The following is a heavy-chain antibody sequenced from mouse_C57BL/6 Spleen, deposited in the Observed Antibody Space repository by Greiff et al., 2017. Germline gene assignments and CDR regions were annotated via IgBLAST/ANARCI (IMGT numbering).Heavy chain of an antibody. CDR2: IWSGGST. D-gene: IGHD1-1*01. V-gene: IGHV2-4*01. Sequence: QVQLQESGPGLVQPSQSLSITCTVSGFSLTSYGVHWVRQPPGKGLEWLGVIWSGGSTDYNAAFISRLRISKDNSKSQVFFKMNSLQADDTAIYYCAKTYGSSYVGWCFDVWGTGTTVTVSS. CDR3: AKTYGSSYVGWCFDV. CDR1: GFSLTSYG. J-gene: IGHJ1*03.